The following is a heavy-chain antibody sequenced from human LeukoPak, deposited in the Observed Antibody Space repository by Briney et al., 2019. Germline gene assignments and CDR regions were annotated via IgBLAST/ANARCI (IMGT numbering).Heavy chain of an antibody. CDR2: IIPMLDTA. J-gene: IGHJ6*04. CDR3: ARANGTSVAGRDSYV. Sequence: GASVKVSCKTSGDTFRSYAFSWVRQAPGQGLEWLGAIIPMLDTANYAQKLQGRVTITADKSTNTVHMELSSLRYEDTAVYYCARANGTSVAGRDSYVWGKGTTVTVAS. V-gene: IGHV1-69*10. D-gene: IGHD6-19*01. CDR1: GDTFRSYA.